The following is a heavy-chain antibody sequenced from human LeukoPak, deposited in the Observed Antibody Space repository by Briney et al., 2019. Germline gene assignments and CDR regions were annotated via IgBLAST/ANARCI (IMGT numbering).Heavy chain of an antibody. CDR2: ISYDGSNK. J-gene: IGHJ4*02. CDR1: GFTFSSYG. CDR3: ARDAGWFGDPIPPHYDY. D-gene: IGHD3-10*01. Sequence: GGSLRLSCAASGFTFSSYGMHWVRQAPGKGLEWVAVISYDGSNKYYTGSVKGRFTISRDNSKNTLYLQMNSLRVEDTAVYYCARDAGWFGDPIPPHYDYWGQGTLVTVAS. V-gene: IGHV3-30*03.